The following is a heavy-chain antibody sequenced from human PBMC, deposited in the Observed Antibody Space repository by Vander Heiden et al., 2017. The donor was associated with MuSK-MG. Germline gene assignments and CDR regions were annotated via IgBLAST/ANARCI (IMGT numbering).Heavy chain of an antibody. CDR2: ISSSSSYI. D-gene: IGHD5-18*01. V-gene: IGHV3-21*03. J-gene: IGHJ4*02. Sequence: EVQLVESGGGLVKPGGSLRLSCAASGFTFSSYSMNWVRQAPGKGLEWVSSISSSSSYIYYADSVKGRFTISRDNAKNSRYLKMNSMRAEETAVYYCARDLWTRRDTGAGVDYWGQGTLVTVSS. CDR3: ARDLWTRRDTGAGVDY. CDR1: GFTFSSYS.